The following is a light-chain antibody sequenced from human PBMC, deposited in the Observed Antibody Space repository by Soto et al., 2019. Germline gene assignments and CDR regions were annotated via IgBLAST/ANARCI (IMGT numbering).Light chain of an antibody. CDR3: QQYNEWPPLT. Sequence: EIVLTQSPATLSLSPGERATLSCRASQSVSSYLAWYQQKPGQAPRLLIYDASNRATGIPARFSGSGSGTDFTLTISSLEPEDLAVYYCQQYNEWPPLTFGGGTKVDIK. CDR1: QSVSSY. CDR2: DAS. V-gene: IGKV3-11*01. J-gene: IGKJ4*01.